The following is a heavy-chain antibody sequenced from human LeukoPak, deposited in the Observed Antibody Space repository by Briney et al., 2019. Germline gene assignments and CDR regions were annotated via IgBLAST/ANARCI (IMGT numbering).Heavy chain of an antibody. CDR1: GFTFSSYG. Sequence: GGPLRLSCAASGFTFSSYGMHWVRQAPGKGLEWVAFIRYDGSNKYYTDSVKGRFTISRDNSKNTLYLQMNSLRAEDTAVYYCAREVSGYSYGPLEYCYYYMGVWGKGTTVTISS. V-gene: IGHV3-30*02. CDR3: AREVSGYSYGPLEYCYYYMGV. J-gene: IGHJ6*03. CDR2: IRYDGSNK. D-gene: IGHD5-18*01.